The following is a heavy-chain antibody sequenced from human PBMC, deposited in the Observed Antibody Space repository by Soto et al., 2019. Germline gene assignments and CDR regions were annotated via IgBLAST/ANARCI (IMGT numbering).Heavy chain of an antibody. D-gene: IGHD3-10*01. CDR1: GYSFTSYW. CDR2: ICPGDSNT. V-gene: IGHV5-51*01. J-gene: IGHJ6*02. CDR3: AIAYGSGSLYYYYYGMDV. Sequence: PGESLKISCKGSGYSFTSYWIGWVRQMPGQGLEWMGIICPGDSNTRYSPSFKGQFTSSADKSISTDYLQWSSLKASDTAMYYCAIAYGSGSLYYYYYGMDVWGQGTTVTVSS.